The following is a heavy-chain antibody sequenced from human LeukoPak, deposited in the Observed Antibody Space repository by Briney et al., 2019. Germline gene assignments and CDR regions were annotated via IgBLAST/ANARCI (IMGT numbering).Heavy chain of an antibody. D-gene: IGHD3-10*01. CDR2: IYTTGST. CDR1: GDSISGYY. J-gene: IGHJ4*02. Sequence: SETLSLTCTVSGDSISGYYWSWLRQPAGKGLEWIGPIYTTGSTNYNPSLKSRATISVDKSKNQFSLKLTSVIAADTAVYYCAGSSTYGSGHLLFFYWGQGTLVTVSS. V-gene: IGHV4-4*07. CDR3: AGSSTYGSGHLLFFY.